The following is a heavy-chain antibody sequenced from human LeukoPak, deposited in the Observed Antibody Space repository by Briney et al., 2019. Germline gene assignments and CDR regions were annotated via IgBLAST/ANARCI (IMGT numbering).Heavy chain of an antibody. CDR1: GFTFISYG. Sequence: GGSLRLSCAASGFTFISYGMHWVRQAPGKGLEWVAVVWYDGTNIHYVDSVKGRFTISRDNSKSTLYLQMNSLTAEDTAVYYCARGGYSGTYFFDYWGQGTPVTVSS. CDR2: VWYDGTNI. V-gene: IGHV3-33*08. J-gene: IGHJ4*02. D-gene: IGHD1-26*01. CDR3: ARGGYSGTYFFDY.